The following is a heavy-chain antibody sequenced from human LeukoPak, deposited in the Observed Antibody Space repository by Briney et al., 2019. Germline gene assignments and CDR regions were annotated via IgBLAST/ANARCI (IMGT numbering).Heavy chain of an antibody. J-gene: IGHJ6*02. CDR3: ARDDGPIVVVVAASGWNYGMDV. CDR2: ISYDGSNK. D-gene: IGHD2-15*01. CDR1: GFTFSSYA. V-gene: IGHV3-30-3*01. Sequence: GRSLRLSCAASGFTFSSYAMHWVRQAPGKGLEWVAVISYDGSNKYYADSVMGRSTISRDNSKNTLYLQMNSLRAEDTAVYYCARDDGPIVVVVAASGWNYGMDVWGQGTTVTVSS.